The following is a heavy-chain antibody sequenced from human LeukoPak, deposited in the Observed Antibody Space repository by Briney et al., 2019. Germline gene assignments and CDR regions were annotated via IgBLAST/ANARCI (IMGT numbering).Heavy chain of an antibody. D-gene: IGHD1-1*01. J-gene: IGHJ6*02. V-gene: IGHV4-61*02. Sequence: SQTLSLTCTVSGGSISGGSYYWSWIRQPAGKGLEWIGRIYTSGSTNYNPSLKSRVTISVDTSKNQFSLKLSSVTAADTAVYYCAREIWSQLGYYYCGMDVWGQGTTVTVSS. CDR3: AREIWSQLGYYYCGMDV. CDR2: IYTSGST. CDR1: GGSISGGSYY.